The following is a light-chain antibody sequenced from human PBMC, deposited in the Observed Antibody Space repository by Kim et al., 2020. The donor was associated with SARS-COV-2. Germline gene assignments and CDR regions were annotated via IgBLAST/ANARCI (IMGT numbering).Light chain of an antibody. Sequence: SPGERAALSCRASQSVSSSYLAWYQQKPGQAPRLLIYGASSRATGIPDRFSGSGSGTDFTLTISRLEPEDFAVYYCQQYGSSSYTFGQGTKLEI. CDR3: QQYGSSSYT. CDR1: QSVSSSY. CDR2: GAS. V-gene: IGKV3-20*01. J-gene: IGKJ2*01.